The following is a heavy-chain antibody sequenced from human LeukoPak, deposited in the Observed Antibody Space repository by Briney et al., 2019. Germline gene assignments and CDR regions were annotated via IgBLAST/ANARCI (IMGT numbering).Heavy chain of an antibody. Sequence: ASVKVSCKASGYTFTSYDINWVRQAPGQGLEWMGWMNPNSGNTGYAQKFQGRVTMTRNTSISTAYMELSSLRSEDTAVYYCARTYYDFWSGLEEAFDIWGQGTMVTVSS. D-gene: IGHD3-3*01. V-gene: IGHV1-8*01. J-gene: IGHJ3*02. CDR2: MNPNSGNT. CDR1: GYTFTSYD. CDR3: ARTYYDFWSGLEEAFDI.